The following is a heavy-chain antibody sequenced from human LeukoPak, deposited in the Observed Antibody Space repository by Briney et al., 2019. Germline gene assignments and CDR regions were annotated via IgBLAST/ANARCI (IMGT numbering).Heavy chain of an antibody. CDR2: ICHSGST. CDR1: GYSISSGHY. CDR3: AREIGRGSYADY. D-gene: IGHD1-26*01. V-gene: IGHV4-38-2*02. J-gene: IGHJ4*02. Sequence: SETLSLTCAVSGYSISSGHYWVWIRQPPGKGLEWIGSICHSGSTYYNPSLKSRVTISVDTSKNQFSLKLSSVTAADTAVYYCAREIGRGSYADYWGQGTLVTVSS.